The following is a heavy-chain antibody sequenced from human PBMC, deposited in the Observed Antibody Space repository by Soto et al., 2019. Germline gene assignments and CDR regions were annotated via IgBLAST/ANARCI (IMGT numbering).Heavy chain of an antibody. J-gene: IGHJ4*02. CDR2: IWYDGSNK. CDR3: ARDMASGWVGWALPGSDY. V-gene: IGHV3-33*01. Sequence: QVQLVESGGGVVQPGRSLRLSCAASGFTFSSYGMHWVRQAPGKGLEWVAVIWYDGSNKYYADSVKGRFTISRDNSKNTLYLQMNSLRADDTAVYYCARDMASGWVGWALPGSDYWGQGTLVTVSS. D-gene: IGHD1-26*01. CDR1: GFTFSSYG.